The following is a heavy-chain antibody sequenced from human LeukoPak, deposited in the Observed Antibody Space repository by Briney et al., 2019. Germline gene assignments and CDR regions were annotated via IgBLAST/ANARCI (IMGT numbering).Heavy chain of an antibody. CDR1: GGSISSYY. CDR2: IYYSGSA. J-gene: IGHJ3*02. V-gene: IGHV4-59*01. D-gene: IGHD3-3*01. Sequence: PSETLSLTCTVSGGSISSYYWSWLRQPPGKGLEWIGYIYYSGSANYNPSLKSRVTISVDTSKNQFSLKLSSVTAADTAVYYCARERSFGVVIISDDAFDIWGQGTTVTVSS. CDR3: ARERSFGVVIISDDAFDI.